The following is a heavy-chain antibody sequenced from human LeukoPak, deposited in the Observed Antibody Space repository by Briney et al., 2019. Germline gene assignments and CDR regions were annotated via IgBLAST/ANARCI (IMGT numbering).Heavy chain of an antibody. CDR3: ARTGNGIRPFDI. CDR1: GGSICTTNYY. Sequence: SETLSLTSTVSGGSICTTNYYWGCIRQPPGKDLECIGTIYYSGSTSYNPSLKRRVTISVDSSKSQFQFSLKLNPETAADTDVYYCARTGNGIRPFDIWGQGTIVTVSS. CDR2: IYYSGST. D-gene: IGHD2-21*01. J-gene: IGHJ3*02. V-gene: IGHV4-39*01.